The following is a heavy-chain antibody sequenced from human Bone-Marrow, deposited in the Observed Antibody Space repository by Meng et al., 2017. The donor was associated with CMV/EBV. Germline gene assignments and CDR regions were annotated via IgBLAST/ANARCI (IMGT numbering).Heavy chain of an antibody. Sequence: GGSLRLSCAASGFTFSSYEMNWVRQAPGKGLEWVSSISSSSSYIYYADSVKGRFTISRDNAQNSLYLQMNSLRAEDTAVYYCARGSSSIFDYWGQGTLVTVSS. CDR2: ISSSSSYI. CDR3: ARGSSSIFDY. V-gene: IGHV3-21*01. J-gene: IGHJ4*02. D-gene: IGHD6-6*01. CDR1: GFTFSSYE.